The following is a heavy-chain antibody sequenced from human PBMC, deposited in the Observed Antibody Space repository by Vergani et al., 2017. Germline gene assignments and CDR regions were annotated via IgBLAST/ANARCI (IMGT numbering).Heavy chain of an antibody. D-gene: IGHD6-13*01. V-gene: IGHV6-1*01. J-gene: IGHJ4*02. CDR3: ARDIPGIAAPLYYFDY. CDR1: GDSVSSNSAA. Sequence: QVQLQQSGPGLVKPSPTLSLTCAISGDSVSSNSAAWNWLRQSPSRGLEWLGRTYYRSKWYNDYAVSVKSRITINPDTSKNQFSVQLNSVTPEDTAVYYCARDIPGIAAPLYYFDYWGQGTLVTVSS. CDR2: TYYRSKWYN.